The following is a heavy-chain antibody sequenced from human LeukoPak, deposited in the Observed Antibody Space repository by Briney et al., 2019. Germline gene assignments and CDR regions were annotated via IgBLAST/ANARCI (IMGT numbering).Heavy chain of an antibody. CDR3: AREGAYCSGGSCYGREYYFDY. D-gene: IGHD2-15*01. CDR2: ISGSGGST. J-gene: IGHJ4*02. CDR1: GFTFSSYG. V-gene: IGHV3-23*01. Sequence: PGGSLRLSCAASGFTFSSYGMSWVRQAPGKGLEWVSAISGSGGSTYYADSVKGRFTISRDNSKNTLYLQMNSLRAEDTAVYYCAREGAYCSGGSCYGREYYFDYWGQGTLVTVSS.